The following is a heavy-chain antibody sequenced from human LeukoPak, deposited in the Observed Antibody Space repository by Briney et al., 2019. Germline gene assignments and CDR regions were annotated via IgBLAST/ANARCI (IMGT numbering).Heavy chain of an antibody. CDR2: IYTSGST. Sequence: SETLSLTCTVSGGSISSYYWSWIRQPAVKGLEWIGRIYTSGSTNYNPSLKSRVTMSVDTSKNQFSLKLSSVTAADTAVYYCAREGNLSGAFDIWGQGTMVTVSS. D-gene: IGHD4-23*01. CDR3: AREGNLSGAFDI. J-gene: IGHJ3*02. CDR1: GGSISSYY. V-gene: IGHV4-4*07.